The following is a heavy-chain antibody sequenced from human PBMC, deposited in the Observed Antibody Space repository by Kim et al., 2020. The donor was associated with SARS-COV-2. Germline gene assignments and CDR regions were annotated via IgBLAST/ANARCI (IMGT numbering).Heavy chain of an antibody. CDR3: ARVDTAMVTLHYYYGMDV. D-gene: IGHD5-18*01. CDR1: GGTFSSYA. CDR2: IIPIFGTA. J-gene: IGHJ6*02. V-gene: IGHV1-69*13. Sequence: SVKVSCKASGGTFSSYAISWVRQAPGQGLEWMGGIIPIFGTANYAQKFQGRVTITADESTSTAYMELSSLRSEDTAVYYCARVDTAMVTLHYYYGMDVWGQGTTVTVSS.